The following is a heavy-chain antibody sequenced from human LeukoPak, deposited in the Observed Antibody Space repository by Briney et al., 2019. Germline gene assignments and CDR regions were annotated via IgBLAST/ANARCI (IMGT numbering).Heavy chain of an antibody. D-gene: IGHD3-22*01. CDR2: IYYSGST. CDR1: GGSISSSSYY. J-gene: IGHJ5*02. Sequence: PSETLSLTCTVSGGSISSSSYYWGWIRQPPGKGLEWIGSIYYSGSTNYNPSLKSRVTISVDTSKNQFSLKLSSVTAADTAVYYCARPATYYYDSSGSWFDPWGQGTLVTVSS. CDR3: ARPATYYYDSSGSWFDP. V-gene: IGHV4-39*07.